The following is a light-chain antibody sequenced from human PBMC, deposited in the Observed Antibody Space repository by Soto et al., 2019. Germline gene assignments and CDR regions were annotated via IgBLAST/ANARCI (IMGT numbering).Light chain of an antibody. CDR2: AAS. CDR3: QQSYSTPFT. V-gene: IGKV1-39*01. J-gene: IGKJ3*01. Sequence: DLQMTQSPSSLSASVGDRVTITCRASQSISSYLNWYQQKPGKAPKLLIYAASSLQSGVPSRFSGSRSGTDFTLTISSLHPEDFATYYCQQSYSTPFTFGPGTKVDIK. CDR1: QSISSY.